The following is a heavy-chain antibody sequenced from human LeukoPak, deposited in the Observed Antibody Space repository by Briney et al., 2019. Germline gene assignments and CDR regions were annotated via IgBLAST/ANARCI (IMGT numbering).Heavy chain of an antibody. Sequence: GGSLRLSCAASGFTFDDYAMHWVRQAPGKGLEWVSHISWNSGSITYADSVKGRFTISRDNAKNTLYLQMNSLRVEDTAVYYCARNPHGMDVWGQGTTVTVSS. CDR2: ISWNSGSI. CDR1: GFTFDDYA. CDR3: ARNPHGMDV. J-gene: IGHJ6*02. V-gene: IGHV3-9*01.